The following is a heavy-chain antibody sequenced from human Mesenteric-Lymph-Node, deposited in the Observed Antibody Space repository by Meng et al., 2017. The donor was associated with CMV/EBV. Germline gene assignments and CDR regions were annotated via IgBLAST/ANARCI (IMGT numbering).Heavy chain of an antibody. J-gene: IGHJ4*02. CDR1: GFSFDTSE. CDR2: ISGGSTI. Sequence: GGSLRLSCAASGFSFDTSEMNWVRQSPGKGLKWLSYISGGSTIYYAGSVKGRFTVSRDNARNSLYLQMNSLRAEDTAVYYCARAAGRLGATSDYWGQGTLVTVSS. CDR3: ARAAGRLGATSDY. D-gene: IGHD1-26*01. V-gene: IGHV3-48*03.